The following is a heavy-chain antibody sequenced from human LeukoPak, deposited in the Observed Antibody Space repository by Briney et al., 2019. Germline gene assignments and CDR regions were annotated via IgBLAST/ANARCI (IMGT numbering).Heavy chain of an antibody. D-gene: IGHD4-17*01. CDR2: MSSSGST. J-gene: IGHJ6*03. V-gene: IGHV4-4*09. Sequence: SETLSLTCTVSGGSISRYYWRWIRQPPGKGLEWIGYMSSSGSTNYNPSLKSRVTISVDTSKNQFSLQLSSVTAADTAVYYCASLGPYGDDTYYMDVWGKGTTVTVSS. CDR3: ASLGPYGDDTYYMDV. CDR1: GGSISRYY.